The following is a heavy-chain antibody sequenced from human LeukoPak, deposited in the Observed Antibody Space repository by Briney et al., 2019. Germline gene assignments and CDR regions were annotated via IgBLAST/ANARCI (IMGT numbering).Heavy chain of an antibody. CDR1: GGSFSGYY. D-gene: IGHD6-13*01. CDR3: ARWNIAAAGIWSD. J-gene: IGHJ4*02. Sequence: SETLSLTCAVYGGSFSGYYWSWIRQPPGKGLEWVGEINHSGSTNYSPSLKSRVTISVDTSKNQSSLKLSSVTAADTAVYYCARWNIAAAGIWSDWGQGTLVTVSS. CDR2: INHSGST. V-gene: IGHV4-34*01.